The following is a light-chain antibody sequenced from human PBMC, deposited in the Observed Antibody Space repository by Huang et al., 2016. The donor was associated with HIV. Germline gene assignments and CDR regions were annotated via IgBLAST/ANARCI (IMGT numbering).Light chain of an antibody. CDR1: QSVSSSY. V-gene: IGKV3-20*01. CDR3: QQYGSSPWT. J-gene: IGKJ1*01. Sequence: EIVLTQSPGTLSLSPGERATPSCRASQSVSSSYLAWLQQQPGQAPRLLIYGASSRATGIPDKFSGSGSGTEFTLTISRLEPEDFAVYYCQQYGSSPWTFGQGTKVEIK. CDR2: GAS.